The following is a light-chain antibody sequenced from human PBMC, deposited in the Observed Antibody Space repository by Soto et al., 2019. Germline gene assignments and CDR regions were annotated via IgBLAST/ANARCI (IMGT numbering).Light chain of an antibody. J-gene: IGKJ1*01. Sequence: DIQMTQSPSTLSASVGDRVTITCRASQSFSTWLAWYQQKPGKAPKLLIFDVSSLASGVPSRFSGSGSGTEFTLTISGLQPDDSATYYCQQYSSEPGTFGQGTKVQIK. V-gene: IGKV1-5*01. CDR3: QQYSSEPGT. CDR2: DVS. CDR1: QSFSTW.